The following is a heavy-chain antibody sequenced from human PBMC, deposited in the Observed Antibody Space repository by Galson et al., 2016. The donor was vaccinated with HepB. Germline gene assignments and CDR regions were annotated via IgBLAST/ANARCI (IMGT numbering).Heavy chain of an antibody. CDR1: GFTFSSYW. CDR2: IKQDGSEK. Sequence: SLRLSCAASGFTFSSYWMSWVRQAPGKGLEWVANIKQDGSEKYYVDSVKGRFTISRDNAKNSLNLQMNSLRAEDTAVYYCARVSSGWSLPMRRNAGHWFDPWGQGTLVTVSS. D-gene: IGHD6-19*01. J-gene: IGHJ5*02. V-gene: IGHV3-7*03. CDR3: ARVSSGWSLPMRRNAGHWFDP.